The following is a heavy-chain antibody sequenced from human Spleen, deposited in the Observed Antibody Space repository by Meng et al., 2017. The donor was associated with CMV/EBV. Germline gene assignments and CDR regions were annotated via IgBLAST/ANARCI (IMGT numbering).Heavy chain of an antibody. J-gene: IGHJ4*02. CDR2: IYPGDSDT. D-gene: IGHD1-26*01. V-gene: IGHV5-51*01. CDR1: GYSFTSYW. CDR3: ATAPSLLYSGRTFDY. Sequence: GGSLRLSCKGSGYSFTSYWIGWVRQMPGKGLEWMGIIYPGDSDTRYRPSFQGQVTISADKSISTAYLQWSSLKASDTAMYYCATAPSLLYSGRTFDYWGQGTLVTVSS.